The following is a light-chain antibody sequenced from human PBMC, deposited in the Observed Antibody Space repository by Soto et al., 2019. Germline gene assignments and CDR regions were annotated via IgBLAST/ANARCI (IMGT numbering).Light chain of an antibody. CDR2: AAS. CDR3: QQGDSFPFT. V-gene: IGKV1-12*01. Sequence: DIHMTQSPSSVSASVGDSVIITCRASQDISSWVAWYQQKPGKAPKLLISAASSLESGVPRRFSGSGSGTDFTLIISSLPPEDFATYFCQQGDSFPFTFGGGTKVEIK. CDR1: QDISSW. J-gene: IGKJ4*01.